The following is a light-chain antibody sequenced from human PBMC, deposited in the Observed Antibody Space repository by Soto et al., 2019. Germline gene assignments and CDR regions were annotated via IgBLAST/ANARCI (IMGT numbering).Light chain of an antibody. V-gene: IGLV1-40*01. CDR2: GNT. CDR3: QSYDSTLSGSA. CDR1: SSNIGAGYD. J-gene: IGLJ3*02. Sequence: QPVLTQPPSVSGAPGQRGTISCTGSSSNIGAGYDVQWYQQVPGAAPKVLIYGNTNRPSGVPDRFSGSRSGTSASLAIAGLQAEDEAVYYCQSYDSTLSGSAFGGGTKLTVL.